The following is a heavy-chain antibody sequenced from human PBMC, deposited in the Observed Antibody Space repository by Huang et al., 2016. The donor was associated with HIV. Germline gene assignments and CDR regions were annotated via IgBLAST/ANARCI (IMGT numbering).Heavy chain of an antibody. CDR2: NDHRGTT. CDR1: GGSFNGHF. D-gene: IGHD2-21*02. CDR3: ARPRMTEGNSDSTWSYFDS. J-gene: IGHJ4*02. V-gene: IGHV4-34*01. Sequence: QVRLHQRGTGVLKPSETLSLKCAVYGGSFNGHFWTWIRQSPGKGLEWIGENDHRGTTSSNPALKSRVTMSLDTSKSQFYLNLTSVTATDTATYYCARPRMTEGNSDSTWSYFDSWGQGTPVIVSS.